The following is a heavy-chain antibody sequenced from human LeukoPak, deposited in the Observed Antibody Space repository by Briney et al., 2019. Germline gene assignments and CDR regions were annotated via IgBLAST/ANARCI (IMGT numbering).Heavy chain of an antibody. CDR3: ARYPRAARAFDY. J-gene: IGHJ4*02. D-gene: IGHD6-6*01. CDR2: MNPNSGNT. CDR1: GYTFTSYG. V-gene: IGHV1-8*02. Sequence: ASVKVSCKASGYTFTSYGISWVRQATGQGLEWMGWMNPNSGNTGYAQKFQGRVTMTRNTSISTAYMELSSLRSEDTAVYYCARYPRAARAFDYWGQGTLVTVSS.